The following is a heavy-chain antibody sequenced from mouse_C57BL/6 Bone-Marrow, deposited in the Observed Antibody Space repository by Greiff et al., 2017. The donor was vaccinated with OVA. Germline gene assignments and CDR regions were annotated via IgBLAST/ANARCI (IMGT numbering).Heavy chain of an antibody. Sequence: VQLVESGAELVRPGASVTLSCKASGYTFTDYEMHWVKQTPVHGLEWIGAIDPETGGTAYNQKFKGKAILTADKSSSTAYMELRSLTSEDSAVYYCTRDVNWSWFAYWGQGTLVTVSA. CDR1: GYTFTDYE. V-gene: IGHV1-15*01. CDR2: IDPETGGT. CDR3: TRDVNWSWFAY. D-gene: IGHD4-1*01. J-gene: IGHJ3*01.